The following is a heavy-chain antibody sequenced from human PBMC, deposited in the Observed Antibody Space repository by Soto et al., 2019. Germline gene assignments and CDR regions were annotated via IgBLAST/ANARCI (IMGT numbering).Heavy chain of an antibody. CDR1: GGSISSYY. CDR2: IYYSGST. V-gene: IGHV4-59*01. Sequence: QVQLQESGPGLVKPSETLSLTCTVSGGSISSYYWSWIRQPPGKGLEWIGYIYYSGSTNYNPSLKSRVTISVDTSKNQFSLKLSSVTAADTAVYYCARETAMAQFDYWGQGTLVTFSS. CDR3: ARETAMAQFDY. D-gene: IGHD5-18*01. J-gene: IGHJ4*02.